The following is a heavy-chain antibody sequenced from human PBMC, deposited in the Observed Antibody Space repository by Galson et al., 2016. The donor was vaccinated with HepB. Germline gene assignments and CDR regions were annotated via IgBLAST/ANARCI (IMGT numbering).Heavy chain of an antibody. J-gene: IGHJ6*02. CDR3: ARGQLQRGSSYYSYALDV. Sequence: SVKVSCKASGGTFNSYAITWVRQAPGQGLEWIGGTIPLFGLAYYAPKFLGTGTIIADESTGTAYMELSSLRSEDTAMYYCARGQLQRGSSYYSYALDVWGQGTTVTVSS. CDR2: TIPLFGLA. D-gene: IGHD1-1*01. V-gene: IGHV1-69*13. CDR1: GGTFNSYA.